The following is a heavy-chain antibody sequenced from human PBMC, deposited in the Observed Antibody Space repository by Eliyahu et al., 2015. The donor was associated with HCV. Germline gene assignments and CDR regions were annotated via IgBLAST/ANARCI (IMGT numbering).Heavy chain of an antibody. CDR3: ARAYSGTYRFFDS. Sequence: QLQLQESGPGLVKPSETLSLTCTVSGGSISSTGYYWGWIRQPPGEGLEWFGSISYSGPTYYNPSLQSRVTMSIDTSVNQLSLKLSSVTAADTAVYYCARAYSGTYRFFDSWGQGTLVTVSS. CDR2: ISYSGPT. V-gene: IGHV4-39*07. D-gene: IGHD1-26*01. J-gene: IGHJ4*02. CDR1: GGSISSTGYY.